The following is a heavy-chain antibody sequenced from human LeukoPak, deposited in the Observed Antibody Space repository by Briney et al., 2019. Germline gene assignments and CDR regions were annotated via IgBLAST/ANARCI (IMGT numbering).Heavy chain of an antibody. V-gene: IGHV3-74*01. Sequence: PGGSLRLSCAASGFTLSSYWMHWVRQAPGKGPVWVSRNNDGSGTTYADSVKGRFTISRDDAKNFLYLQMNSLRVEDTALYYCAKDLRSGWYSAYLQSWGQGTLVTVSS. CDR3: AKDLRSGWYSAYLQS. CDR1: GFTLSSYW. D-gene: IGHD6-19*01. CDR2: NNDGSGT. J-gene: IGHJ1*01.